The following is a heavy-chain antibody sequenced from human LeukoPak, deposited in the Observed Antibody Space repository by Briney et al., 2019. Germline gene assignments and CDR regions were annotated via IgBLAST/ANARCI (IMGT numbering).Heavy chain of an antibody. D-gene: IGHD5-12*01. V-gene: IGHV3-48*01. CDR3: ARVNRFRSDIVATISPGGV. CDR1: GFTFSTYW. Sequence: PGGSLRLSCVGSGFTFSTYWMSWVRQAPGKGLEWVSYISSSGSTIYYADSVKGRFTISRDNSKNTLYLQMNSLRAEDTAVYYCARVNRFRSDIVATISPGGVWGKGTTVTVSS. J-gene: IGHJ6*04. CDR2: ISSSGSTI.